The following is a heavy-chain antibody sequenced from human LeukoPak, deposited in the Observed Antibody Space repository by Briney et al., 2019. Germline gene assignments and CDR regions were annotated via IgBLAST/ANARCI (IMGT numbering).Heavy chain of an antibody. CDR2: IYYSGST. CDR3: ARRSYGGNSDAFDI. D-gene: IGHD4-23*01. Sequence: SETLSLTCTVSGGSISSYYWSWIRQPPGKGLEWIGYIYYSGSTNYNPSLKSRVTISVDTSKNQFSLKLSSVTAADTAVYYCARRSYGGNSDAFDIWGQGTMVTVSS. J-gene: IGHJ3*02. V-gene: IGHV4-59*08. CDR1: GGSISSYY.